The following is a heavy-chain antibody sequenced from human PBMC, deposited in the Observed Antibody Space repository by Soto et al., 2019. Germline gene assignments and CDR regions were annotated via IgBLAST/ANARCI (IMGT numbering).Heavy chain of an antibody. Sequence: ASVKVSCKASGYTFTSYGISWVRQAPGQGLEWMGWISAYNGNTNYAQKLQGRVTMTTDTSTSTAYMELRSLRSEDTAVYYCARAVAGFGYYSYGMDVWGQGTKVTVSS. CDR2: ISAYNGNT. CDR1: GYTFTSYG. D-gene: IGHD6-19*01. V-gene: IGHV1-18*01. CDR3: ARAVAGFGYYSYGMDV. J-gene: IGHJ6*02.